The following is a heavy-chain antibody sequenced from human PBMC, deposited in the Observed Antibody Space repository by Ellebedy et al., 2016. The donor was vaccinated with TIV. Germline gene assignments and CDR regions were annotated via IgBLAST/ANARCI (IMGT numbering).Heavy chain of an antibody. Sequence: GESLKISCAASGFAVNSYYITWARQAPGKGLDWVSVIFTSDITSYADSVRGRFTIPRDNSRNTVYLQMNTLRAEDTAIYYCARGNPHSLWGQGTLVAVSS. CDR3: ARGNPHSL. CDR1: GFAVNSYY. V-gene: IGHV3-53*01. CDR2: IFTSDIT. J-gene: IGHJ4*01.